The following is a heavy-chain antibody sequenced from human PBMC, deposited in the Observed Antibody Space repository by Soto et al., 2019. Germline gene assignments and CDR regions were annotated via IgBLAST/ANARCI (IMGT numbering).Heavy chain of an antibody. CDR1: GFTFSSYD. J-gene: IGHJ5*02. CDR3: ARENEGGWFDP. Sequence: HPGGSLRLSCAASGFTFSSYDMHWVRQATGKGLEWVSAIGTAGDTYYPGSVKGRFTISRENAKNSLYLQMNSLRAGDTAVYYCARENEGGWFDPWGQGTLVTVSS. CDR2: IGTAGDT. V-gene: IGHV3-13*01.